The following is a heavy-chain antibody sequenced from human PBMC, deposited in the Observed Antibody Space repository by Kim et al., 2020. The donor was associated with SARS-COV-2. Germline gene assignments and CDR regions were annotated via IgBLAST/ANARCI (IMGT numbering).Heavy chain of an antibody. J-gene: IGHJ4*01. D-gene: IGHD6-13*01. CDR1: GFTFSSYG. CDR2: ISYDGSNK. Sequence: WGSLRLSCAASGFTFSSYGMHWVRQAPGKGLEWVAVISYDGSNKYYADSVKGRFTISRDNSKNTLYLQMNSLRAEDTAVYYCAKALRASYVSSSWYLDY. CDR3: AKALRASYVSSSWYLDY. V-gene: IGHV3-30*18.